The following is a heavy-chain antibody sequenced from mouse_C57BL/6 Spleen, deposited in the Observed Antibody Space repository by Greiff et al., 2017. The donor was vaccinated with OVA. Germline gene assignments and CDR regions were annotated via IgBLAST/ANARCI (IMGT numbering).Heavy chain of an antibody. Sequence: EVQLQQSGPELVKPGASVKISCKASGYTFTDYYMNWVKQSHGKSLEWIGDINPNNGGTSYNQKFKGKATLTVDKSSSTAYMELRSLTSKDSAVYYCARSYDYDGYWYFDVWGTGTTVTVSS. CDR1: GYTFTDYY. D-gene: IGHD2-4*01. CDR3: ARSYDYDGYWYFDV. V-gene: IGHV1-26*01. CDR2: INPNNGGT. J-gene: IGHJ1*03.